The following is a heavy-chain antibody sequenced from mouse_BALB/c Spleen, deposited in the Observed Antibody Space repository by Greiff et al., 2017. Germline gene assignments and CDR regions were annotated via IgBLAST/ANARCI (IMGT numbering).Heavy chain of an antibody. J-gene: IGHJ2*01. CDR2: INSNGGST. Sequence: VQLKESGGGLVQPGGSLKLSCAASGFTFSSYGMSWVRQTPDKRLELVATINSNGGSTYYPDSVKGRFTISRDNAKNTLYLQMSSLKSEDTAMYYCARGAYGNYKDYWGQGTTLTVSS. CDR1: GFTFSSYG. D-gene: IGHD2-1*01. CDR3: ARGAYGNYKDY. V-gene: IGHV5-6-3*01.